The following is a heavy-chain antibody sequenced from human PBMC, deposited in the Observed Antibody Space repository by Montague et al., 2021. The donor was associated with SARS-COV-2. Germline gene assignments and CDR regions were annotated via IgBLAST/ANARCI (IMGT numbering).Heavy chain of an antibody. CDR1: GGSISSGGYY. D-gene: IGHD3-22*01. Sequence: TLSLTCTVSGGSISSGGYYWSWIRQHPGKGLEWIGYIYYSGSTYYNPSLKSRVTISVDTSKNQFSLKLSSVTAADTAVCYCARVQGITMIVVVIGAFDLWGQGTMVTVSS. CDR3: ARVQGITMIVVVIGAFDL. J-gene: IGHJ3*01. CDR2: IYYSGST. V-gene: IGHV4-31*03.